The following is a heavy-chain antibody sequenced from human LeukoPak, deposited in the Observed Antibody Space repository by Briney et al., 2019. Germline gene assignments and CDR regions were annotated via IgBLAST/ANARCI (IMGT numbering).Heavy chain of an antibody. CDR2: IGISSGNT. D-gene: IGHD5-18*01. V-gene: IGHV3-48*04. CDR1: GFPFIEYS. Sequence: PGGSLRLSCTASGFPFIEYSMNWVRQAPGKELEWISYIGISSGNTKYADSVKGRFTISADNAKNSLYLQMNSLRVEDTAVYYCARDHNYAFDNWGQGTLVSVSS. J-gene: IGHJ4*02. CDR3: ARDHNYAFDN.